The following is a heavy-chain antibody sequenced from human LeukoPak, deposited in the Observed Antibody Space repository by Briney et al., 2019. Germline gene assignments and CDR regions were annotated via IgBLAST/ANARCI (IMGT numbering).Heavy chain of an antibody. V-gene: IGHV1-24*01. CDR2: FDPADGET. CDR3: ATTPVFCPTGVCYKIFDY. Sequence: ASVKVSCKVSGYTLTELSIHWVRQAPGKGLKWMGGFDPADGETIYAQKFQGRVTMTEDTSTDTAYMELSSLRSEDTAVYYCATTPVFCPTGVCYKIFDYWGQGPLVTVSS. CDR1: GYTLTELS. J-gene: IGHJ4*02. D-gene: IGHD2-8*01.